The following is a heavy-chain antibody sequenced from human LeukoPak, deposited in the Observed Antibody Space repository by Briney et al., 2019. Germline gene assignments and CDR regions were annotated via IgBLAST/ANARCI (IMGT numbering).Heavy chain of an antibody. D-gene: IGHD3-22*01. Sequence: SETLSLTCTVSGGSIRNYCWSWIRQPPGKGLEWIGYIYYGGGTNYNPSLKSRVTISVDTSKNQFSLNLSSVTAADTAVYYCARHSYDSSGYYFDYWGQGTLVTVSS. CDR1: GGSIRNYC. J-gene: IGHJ4*02. CDR3: ARHSYDSSGYYFDY. CDR2: IYYGGGT. V-gene: IGHV4-59*08.